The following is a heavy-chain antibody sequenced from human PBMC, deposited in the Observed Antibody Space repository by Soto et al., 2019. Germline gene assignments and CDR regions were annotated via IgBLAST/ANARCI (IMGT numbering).Heavy chain of an antibody. Sequence: QVQLQESGPGLVKPSETLSLTCTVSGGSISSYYWSWIRQPPGKGLEWIGYIYYSGSTNYNPSLKSRVTISVDTSKNQFSLKLSSVTAADTAVYYCARFSRRSGTENWGQGTLVTVSS. J-gene: IGHJ4*02. CDR3: ARFSRRSGTEN. V-gene: IGHV4-59*08. CDR1: GGSISSYY. CDR2: IYYSGST. D-gene: IGHD1-26*01.